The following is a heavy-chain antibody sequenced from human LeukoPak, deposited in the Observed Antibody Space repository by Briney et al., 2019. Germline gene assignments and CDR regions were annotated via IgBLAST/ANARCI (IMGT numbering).Heavy chain of an antibody. CDR1: GYSITSGYY. CDR2: IYHSGST. D-gene: IGHD3-16*01. Sequence: PSETLSLTCAVSGYSITSGYYCDWIRQPPGKGLEWIGSIYHSGSTSYNPSLKSRVTISLDTSKNQFSLKLSSVTAADTAVYYCARESDVWGSDPFVGDPWGQGTLVTVSS. CDR3: ARESDVWGSDPFVGDP. J-gene: IGHJ5*02. V-gene: IGHV4-38-2*02.